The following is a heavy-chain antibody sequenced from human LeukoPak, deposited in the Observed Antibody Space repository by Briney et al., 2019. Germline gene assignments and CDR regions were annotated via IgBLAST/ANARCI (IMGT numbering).Heavy chain of an antibody. CDR2: IYYSGSP. D-gene: IGHD3-3*01. CDR3: ARHVIIHWFDP. Sequence: SETLSLTCTVSGGSISSYYWSWIRQPAGKGLEWIGRIYYSGSPYYNPSLKSRVTISVDTSKNQFSLKLSSVTAADTAVYYCARHVIIHWFDPWGQGTLVTVSS. J-gene: IGHJ5*02. CDR1: GGSISSYY. V-gene: IGHV4-59*05.